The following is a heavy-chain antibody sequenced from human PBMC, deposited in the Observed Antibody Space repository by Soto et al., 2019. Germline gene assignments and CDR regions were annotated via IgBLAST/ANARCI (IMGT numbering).Heavy chain of an antibody. V-gene: IGHV3-30*18. CDR1: GFTFSSYG. CDR2: ISYDGSNK. D-gene: IGHD1-26*01. J-gene: IGHJ4*02. Sequence: QVQLVESGGGVVQPGRSLRLSCAASGFTFSSYGRHWVRQAPGKGLEWVAVISYDGSNKYYADSVKGRFTISRDNSKNTLYLQMNSLRAEDTAVYYCAKSPISVGAHPYFDYWGQGTLVTVSS. CDR3: AKSPISVGAHPYFDY.